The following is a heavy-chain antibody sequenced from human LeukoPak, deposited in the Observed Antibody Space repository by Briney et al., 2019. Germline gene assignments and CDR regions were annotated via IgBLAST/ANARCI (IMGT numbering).Heavy chain of an antibody. V-gene: IGHV3-53*01. D-gene: IGHD1-1*01. Sequence: GGSLRLSCAASGFTVSSNYMSWVRQAPGKGLEWVSVFYSGGSTFYADFVKGRFTIARDNSKNTLYLQMNSLRAEDTAVYYCAKGGNWNALRSDENYWGQGTLVTVSS. CDR3: AKGGNWNALRSDENY. J-gene: IGHJ4*02. CDR1: GFTVSSNY. CDR2: FYSGGST.